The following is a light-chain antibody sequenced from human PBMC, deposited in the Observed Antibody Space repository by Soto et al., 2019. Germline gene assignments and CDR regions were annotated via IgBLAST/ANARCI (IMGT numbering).Light chain of an antibody. CDR2: EVN. CDR1: RSDVGGCKF. CDR3: SSCAGSNNPYV. Sequence: QSALTQPTSASGSPGQSITISCTGTRSDVGGCKFVSWNQQYPGKAPQLIIYEVNKRPSGVPDRFSGSKSGNTASLTVSGLQAEDEADYYCSSCAGSNNPYVYGTRTKLTVL. V-gene: IGLV2-8*01. J-gene: IGLJ1*01.